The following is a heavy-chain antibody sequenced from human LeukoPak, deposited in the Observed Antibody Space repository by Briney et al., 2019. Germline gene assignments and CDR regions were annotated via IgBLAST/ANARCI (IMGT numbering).Heavy chain of an antibody. Sequence: GESLQISCQGSGYSFTSYWIGWVRQVPGKGLEWMGIIYPGDSDTRYSPSFQGQVTISADKSISTAYLQWSSLKASDTAMYYCARLEGQGGQQLVLSQHNWFDPWGQGTLVTVSS. CDR2: IYPGDSDT. CDR1: GYSFTSYW. D-gene: IGHD6-13*01. CDR3: ARLEGQGGQQLVLSQHNWFDP. J-gene: IGHJ5*02. V-gene: IGHV5-51*01.